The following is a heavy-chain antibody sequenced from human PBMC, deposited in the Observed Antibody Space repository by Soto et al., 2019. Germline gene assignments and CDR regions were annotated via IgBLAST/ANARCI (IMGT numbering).Heavy chain of an antibody. J-gene: IGHJ5*02. Sequence: ASVKVSCKASGYTFTSYGISWVRQAPGQGLEWMGWISAYNGNTNYAQKLQGRVTMTTDTSTSTAYMELRSLRSGDTAVYYCASSLEVAGISSWFDPWGQGTPVTVSS. CDR3: ASSLEVAGISSWFDP. CDR2: ISAYNGNT. CDR1: GYTFTSYG. D-gene: IGHD6-19*01. V-gene: IGHV1-18*04.